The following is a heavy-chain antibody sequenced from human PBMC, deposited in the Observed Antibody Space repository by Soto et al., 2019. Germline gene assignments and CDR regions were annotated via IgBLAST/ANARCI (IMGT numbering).Heavy chain of an antibody. Sequence: GESLKISCKGSGYSFTSYWISWVRQMPGKGLEWMGRIYPSDSYTNYSPSFKGHVTISADKSINTAYLQWSSLKASDTAMYYCARHGAAAAGTWMDVWGKGTTVTVSS. J-gene: IGHJ6*04. D-gene: IGHD6-13*01. CDR1: GYSFTSYW. V-gene: IGHV5-10-1*01. CDR3: ARHGAAAAGTWMDV. CDR2: IYPSDSYT.